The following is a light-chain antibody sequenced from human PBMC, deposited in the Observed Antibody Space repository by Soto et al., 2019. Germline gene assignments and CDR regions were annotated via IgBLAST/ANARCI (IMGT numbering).Light chain of an antibody. CDR3: QQYDSFPYT. Sequence: EIVMTQSPASLSVSPGERATLSCRAAQNVGRDLAWYQQKPGQAPRLLIYGASTRATGIPARFTGSGSGTEFTLTISSLQPEDFATFYCQQYDSFPYTFGQGTKLEIK. J-gene: IGKJ2*01. CDR1: QNVGRD. CDR2: GAS. V-gene: IGKV3D-15*01.